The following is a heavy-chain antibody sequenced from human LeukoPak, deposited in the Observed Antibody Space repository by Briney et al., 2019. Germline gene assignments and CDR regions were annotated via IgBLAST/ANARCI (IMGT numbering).Heavy chain of an antibody. V-gene: IGHV3-7*01. CDR3: ASALPADHFDF. CDR1: GFTFSNYW. J-gene: IGHJ4*02. D-gene: IGHD1-14*01. CDR2: IKYYGGEK. Sequence: GGSQRLSCAASGFTFSNYWMSWVRQAPGKGLEWVANIKYYGGEKYYADSVRGRFTISRDNAKSSLYLQMNSLRAEDTAVYYCASALPADHFDFWGQGTLVTVSS.